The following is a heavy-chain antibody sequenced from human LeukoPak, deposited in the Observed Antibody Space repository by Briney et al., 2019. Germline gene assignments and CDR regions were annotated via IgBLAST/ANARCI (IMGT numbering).Heavy chain of an antibody. Sequence: SETLSLTCAVYGGSFSGYYWSWIRQPPGKRLEWIGEINHSGSTNYNPSLKSRVTISVDTSKNQFSLKLSSVTAADTAVYYCARGRFLEWFSPDNWFDPWGQGTLVTVSS. CDR1: GGSFSGYY. V-gene: IGHV4-34*01. CDR2: INHSGST. J-gene: IGHJ5*02. CDR3: ARGRFLEWFSPDNWFDP. D-gene: IGHD3-3*01.